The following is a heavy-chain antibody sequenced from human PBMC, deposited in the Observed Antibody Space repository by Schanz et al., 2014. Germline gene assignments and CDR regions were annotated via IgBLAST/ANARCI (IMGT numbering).Heavy chain of an antibody. J-gene: IGHJ3*02. CDR1: RIIFGTYS. D-gene: IGHD5-12*01. V-gene: IGHV3-21*01. CDR2: INSRSNFI. CDR3: AGAVATIRADSFDI. Sequence: EVQLLESGGGLVQPGGSLRLSCTASRIIFGTYSMNWIRQTPKGLEWVSSINSRSNFIYYADSVKGRFTISRDNAKNSLYLQMNSLRAEDTAVYYCAGAVATIRADSFDIWGQGTMVDVSS.